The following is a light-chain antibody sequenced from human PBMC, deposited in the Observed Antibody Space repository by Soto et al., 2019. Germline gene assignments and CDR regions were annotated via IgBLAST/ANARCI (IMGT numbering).Light chain of an antibody. J-gene: IGKJ5*01. CDR3: QQYNSYPLT. Sequence: DIQMTQSPSTLSASVGDRVTITCRASQSISSLLAWYQQKPGRAPTLLIYKASTLESGVPPRFSGSGSGTEFTLTISSLQPDDFATYYCQQYNSYPLTVGRGTRLEIK. V-gene: IGKV1-5*03. CDR1: QSISSL. CDR2: KAS.